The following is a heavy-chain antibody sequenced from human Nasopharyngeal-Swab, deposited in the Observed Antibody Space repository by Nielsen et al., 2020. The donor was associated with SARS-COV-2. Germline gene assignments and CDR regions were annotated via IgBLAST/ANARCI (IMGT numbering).Heavy chain of an antibody. D-gene: IGHD3-3*01. Sequence: WIRPPPGTGLEWEAVISYDGSNKYYADSVKGRFTISRDNSKNTLDLQMNSLRAEDTAVYYCANSDFWSGYYKPHYYYYGMDVWGQGTTVTVSS. V-gene: IGHV3-30*18. CDR3: ANSDFWSGYYKPHYYYYGMDV. CDR2: ISYDGSNK. J-gene: IGHJ6*02.